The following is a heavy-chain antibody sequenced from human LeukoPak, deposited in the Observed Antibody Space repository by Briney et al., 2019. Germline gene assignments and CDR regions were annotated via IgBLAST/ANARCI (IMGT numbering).Heavy chain of an antibody. V-gene: IGHV3-49*04. CDR1: GFTFSNAW. CDR2: IRGTPYGGTT. J-gene: IGHJ4*02. Sequence: PGGSLRLSCAASGFTFSNAWMNWVRQAPGKGLEWVALIRGTPYGGTTEYAASVKGRFTISRDDSKSIACLQMNSLKTEDTAVYYCTRAGKPPYFDYWGQGTLVIVSS. CDR3: TRAGKPPYFDY.